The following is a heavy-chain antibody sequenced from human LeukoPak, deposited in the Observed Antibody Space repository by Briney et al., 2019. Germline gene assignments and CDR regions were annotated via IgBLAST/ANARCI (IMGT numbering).Heavy chain of an antibody. CDR1: GFTFSSYA. CDR2: ISGSGGST. V-gene: IGHV3-23*01. CDR3: ASSYDAFDI. J-gene: IGHJ3*02. Sequence: PGGSLRLSCAASGFTFSSYAMSWVRQAQGKGLEWVSAISGSGGSTYYADSVKGRFTISRDNSKNTLYLQMNSLRAEDTAVYYRASSYDAFDIWGQGTMVTVSS.